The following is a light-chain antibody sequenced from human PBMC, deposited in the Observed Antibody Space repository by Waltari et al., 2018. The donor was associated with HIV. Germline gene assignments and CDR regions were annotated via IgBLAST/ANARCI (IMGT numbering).Light chain of an antibody. Sequence: QSVLTQPPSASGTPGQRVTISCSGGSSNIGTYSVNWYQQVPGTAPKLLIYNNKQGPSGVPDRVSCSKSGTSASLAISGLQSEDEADYYCATWEHRLNGPIFGGGTRLTVL. V-gene: IGLV1-44*01. CDR2: NNK. CDR1: SSNIGTYS. CDR3: ATWEHRLNGPI. J-gene: IGLJ2*01.